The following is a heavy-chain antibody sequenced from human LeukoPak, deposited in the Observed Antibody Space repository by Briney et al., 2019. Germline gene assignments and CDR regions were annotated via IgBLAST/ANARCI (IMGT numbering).Heavy chain of an antibody. CDR3: ARGGKTGRRHLDY. V-gene: IGHV3-48*04. Sequence: GGSLRLSCAASGFTFSSYSMNWVRQAPGKGPEWVSYISSSSSTIYYADSVKGRFTISRDNAKNSLYLQMNSLRAEDTAVYYCARGGKTGRRHLDYWGQGTLVTVSS. D-gene: IGHD1-14*01. J-gene: IGHJ4*02. CDR1: GFTFSSYS. CDR2: ISSSSSTI.